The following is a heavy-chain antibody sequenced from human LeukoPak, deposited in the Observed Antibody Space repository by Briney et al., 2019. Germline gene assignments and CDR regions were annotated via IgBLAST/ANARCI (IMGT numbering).Heavy chain of an antibody. J-gene: IGHJ4*02. CDR2: ISGSGGST. D-gene: IGHD5/OR15-5a*01. CDR3: TTDPFYDSAGFAF. CDR1: GFTFSSYA. V-gene: IGHV3-23*01. Sequence: GGSLRLSCAASGFTFSSYAMSWVRQAPGKGLEWVSAISGSGGSTYYADSVKGRFTISRDNSKNTLYLQVSSLKTEDTAAYYCTTDPFYDSAGFAFWGQGTLVTVS.